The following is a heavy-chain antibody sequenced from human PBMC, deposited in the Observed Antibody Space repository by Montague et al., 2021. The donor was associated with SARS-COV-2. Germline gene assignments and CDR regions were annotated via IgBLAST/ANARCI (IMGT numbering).Heavy chain of an antibody. CDR3: AREDRWNWFDP. Sequence: SETLSLTCTVSGGSINSSYWSWFRQPPGRGLEWIGYIYYSGSTNYTPSLETLVTLSVDPSKNQFSLKLSSVTAADTAVYYCAREDRWNWFDPWGQGTLVIVSS. J-gene: IGHJ5*02. D-gene: IGHD5-24*01. V-gene: IGHV4-59*01. CDR1: GGSINSSY. CDR2: IYYSGST.